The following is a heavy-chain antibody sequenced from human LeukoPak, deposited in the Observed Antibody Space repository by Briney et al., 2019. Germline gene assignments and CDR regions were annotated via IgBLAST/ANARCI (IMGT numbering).Heavy chain of an antibody. CDR3: AREVTGYSYGYLDY. J-gene: IGHJ4*02. Sequence: GGSLRLSCAASGFTFSSYAMSWVRQAPGKGLEWVSVIYSGGSTYYADSVKGRFTISRDNSKNTLYLQMNSLRAEDTAVYYCAREVTGYSYGYLDYWGQGTLVTVSS. CDR2: IYSGGST. D-gene: IGHD5-18*01. CDR1: GFTFSSYA. V-gene: IGHV3-66*01.